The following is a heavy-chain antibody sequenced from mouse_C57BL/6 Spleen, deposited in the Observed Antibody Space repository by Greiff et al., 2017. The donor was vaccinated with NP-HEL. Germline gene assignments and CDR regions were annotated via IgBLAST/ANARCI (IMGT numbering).Heavy chain of an antibody. CDR1: GFTFTDYY. J-gene: IGHJ2*01. D-gene: IGHD4-1*01. V-gene: IGHV7-4*01. CDR3: VKAWDEGFDY. Sequence: EVMLVESGGGLVQPGASLRLSCAASGFTFTDYYMSWVRQPPGKAPEWLALIRNKANGYTTEYNAYVKGRFTISRDNSQNIIYLQMNTLRAEYSATYYCVKAWDEGFDYWGQGTTLTVSS. CDR2: IRNKANGYTT.